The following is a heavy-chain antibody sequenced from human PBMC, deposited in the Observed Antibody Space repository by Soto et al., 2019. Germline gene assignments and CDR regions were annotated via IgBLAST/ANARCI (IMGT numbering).Heavy chain of an antibody. CDR1: GGSISSSSYY. CDR2: IYYSGST. J-gene: IGHJ4*02. D-gene: IGHD2-21*02. Sequence: SETLSLTCTVSGGSISSSSYYWGWIRQPPGKGLEWIGSIYYSGSTYYNPSLKSRVTISVDTSKNQFSLKLSSVTAADTAVYYCARPKTAIHILLWGQGTLVTVSS. V-gene: IGHV4-39*01. CDR3: ARPKTAIHILL.